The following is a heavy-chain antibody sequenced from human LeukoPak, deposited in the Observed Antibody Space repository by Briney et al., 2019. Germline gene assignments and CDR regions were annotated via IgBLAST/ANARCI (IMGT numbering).Heavy chain of an antibody. CDR3: ARVRGGYCSSTSCSHGMDY. J-gene: IGHJ4*02. CDR2: IKQDGSEK. D-gene: IGHD2-2*01. CDR1: GFTFSSYW. V-gene: IGHV3-7*01. Sequence: GGSLRLSCAASGFTFSSYWMRWVRQAPGKGPEWVANIKQDGSEKDYVDSVKGRFTISRDNAKNSLYLQMNSMRAEDTAVYYCARVRGGYCSSTSCSHGMDYWGQGTLVTVSS.